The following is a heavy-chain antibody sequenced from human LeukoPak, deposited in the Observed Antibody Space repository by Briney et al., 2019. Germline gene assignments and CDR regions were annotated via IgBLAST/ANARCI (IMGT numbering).Heavy chain of an antibody. J-gene: IGHJ5*02. Sequence: PSETLSLTCTVSGYSISSGYYWGWIRQPPGKGLEWIGSIYHSGSTYYNPSLKSRVTISVDTSKNQFSLKLSSVTAADTAVYYCARGYSGSYFWFDHWGQGTLVTVSS. CDR2: IYHSGST. V-gene: IGHV4-38-2*02. CDR3: ARGYSGSYFWFDH. D-gene: IGHD1-26*01. CDR1: GYSISSGYY.